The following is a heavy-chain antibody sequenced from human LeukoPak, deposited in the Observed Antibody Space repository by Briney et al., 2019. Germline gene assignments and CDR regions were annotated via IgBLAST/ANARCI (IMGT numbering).Heavy chain of an antibody. D-gene: IGHD3-22*01. CDR1: GFTFSRYG. CDR2: TSYDGSGK. Sequence: GGSLRLSCAASGFTFSRYGMQWFRQAPGKGLEWVAVTSYDGSGKYYADSVKGRFTISRDNSKNTLYLQMNSLRAEDAAVYYCATSTYYYDTNGYYPYYFDYWGQGTLVTVS. V-gene: IGHV3-30*03. J-gene: IGHJ4*02. CDR3: ATSTYYYDTNGYYPYYFDY.